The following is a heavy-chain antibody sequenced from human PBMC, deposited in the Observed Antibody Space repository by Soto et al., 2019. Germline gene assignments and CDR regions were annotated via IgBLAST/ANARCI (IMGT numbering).Heavy chain of an antibody. CDR2: INDSGRT. CDR3: ARGGWYNDY. Sequence: QVQLQESGPGLVKPSETLSLTCTVSGGSISSHYWSWIRQPPGKGLEWMGWINDSGRTDYNPSLKRRVPLSVYMSSHHFSLKLTSVTAADTAVYYCARGGWYNDYWGQGALVTVSS. V-gene: IGHV4-59*11. D-gene: IGHD6-19*01. CDR1: GGSISSHY. J-gene: IGHJ4*02.